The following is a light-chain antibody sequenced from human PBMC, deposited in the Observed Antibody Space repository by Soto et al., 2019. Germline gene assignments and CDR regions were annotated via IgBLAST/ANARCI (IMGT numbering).Light chain of an antibody. V-gene: IGKV3-20*01. CDR3: QQYGSSPWT. J-gene: IGKJ1*01. CDR2: GAS. Sequence: EVVLSQSPRTLSFSPGAPATLSCRASQSVSSSYLAWYQQKPGQAPRLLIYGASSRATGSPDRFSGSGSGTDFTLTISRLEAEEFAVYYCQQYGSSPWTFGQGAKV. CDR1: QSVSSSY.